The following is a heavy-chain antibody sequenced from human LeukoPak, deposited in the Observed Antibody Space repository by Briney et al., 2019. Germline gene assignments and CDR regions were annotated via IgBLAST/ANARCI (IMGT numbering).Heavy chain of an antibody. CDR2: ISAYNGNR. J-gene: IGHJ4*02. D-gene: IGHD3-22*01. V-gene: IGHV1-18*01. CDR1: GYTFTSYG. Sequence: ASVTVSFKASGYTFTSYGISWVRQAPGQGLEWMGWISAYNGNRNYAQKLQGRGTMNTDTTTNKVYMELRSLRSDDTAVYYCARDSHYYDSSGYFFDWGQGTLVTVSS. CDR3: ARDSHYYDSSGYFFD.